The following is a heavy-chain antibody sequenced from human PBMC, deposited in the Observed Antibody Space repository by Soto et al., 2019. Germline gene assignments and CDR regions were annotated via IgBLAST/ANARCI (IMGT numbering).Heavy chain of an antibody. D-gene: IGHD1-26*01. CDR1: GFTFTNYA. CDR2: ISNTGGST. CDR3: AKASGESYPESRVLDS. Sequence: PVGSVRLSCGASGFTFTNYAMNWVRQAPGKGLEWVSVISNTGGSTLYADSVKGRFTISRDNSKNTLYIQMNSLRVEDAATYYCAKASGESYPESRVLDSWGQGTRVTVSS. J-gene: IGHJ5*01. V-gene: IGHV3-23*01.